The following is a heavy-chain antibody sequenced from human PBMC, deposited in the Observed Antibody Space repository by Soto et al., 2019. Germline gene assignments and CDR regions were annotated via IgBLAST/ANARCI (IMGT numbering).Heavy chain of an antibody. D-gene: IGHD5-12*01. J-gene: IGHJ6*04. V-gene: IGHV3-23*01. CDR1: VFTFSSYS. CDR2: ISGSGGST. CDR3: AKGAADSGSDSGFRTPRAFRYGMEV. Sequence: PGGSLRLSCAASVFTFSSYSMSLVRQAPGKGLECVAAISGSGGSTYYADSVKGRFTISRANSKNTLYLQMNSLRAEDTAVYYCAKGAADSGSDSGFRTPRAFRYGMEVWGKGTPVTVSS.